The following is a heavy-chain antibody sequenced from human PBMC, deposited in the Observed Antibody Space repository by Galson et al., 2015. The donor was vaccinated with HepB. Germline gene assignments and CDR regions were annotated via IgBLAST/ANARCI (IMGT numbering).Heavy chain of an antibody. J-gene: IGHJ4*02. D-gene: IGHD3-10*01. V-gene: IGHV4-30-2*01. CDR1: GASITTGGYS. CDR3: ARALWFGGGFDF. CDR2: MQHCGST. Sequence: TLSLTCAVSGASITTGGYSWSWIRQPPGKALEWIGYMQHCGSTFFNPSLKSRATISVDRSKNQFSLTLNSVTAADTAVYFCARALWFGGGFDFWGQGTLVTVSS.